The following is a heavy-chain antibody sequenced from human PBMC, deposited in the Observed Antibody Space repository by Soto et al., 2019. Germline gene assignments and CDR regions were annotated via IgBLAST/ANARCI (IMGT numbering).Heavy chain of an antibody. CDR2: ISAYNGNT. CDR3: YFDH. Sequence: SSGKVCYRASSYTFTSYGISWVRQAPGQGLEWMGWISAYNGNTNYAQKLQGRVTMTTDTSTSTAYMELRSLRSDDTAVYYTYFDHWGQGTQVIVSS. CDR1: SYTFTSYG. V-gene: IGHV1-18*04. J-gene: IGHJ4*02.